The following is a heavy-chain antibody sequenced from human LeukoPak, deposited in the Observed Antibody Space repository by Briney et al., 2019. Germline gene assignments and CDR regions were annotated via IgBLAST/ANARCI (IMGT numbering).Heavy chain of an antibody. V-gene: IGHV4-59*01. J-gene: IGHJ5*02. Sequence: SGPTLLKPSETLSLTCTISGGSISTYYWSWLRQPPGKGLEWIGYIYYSGSANYNPSLKRRVTISVDTSKNQFSLRLTSVTAADTAVYYCARELTYCDGDCDSYNWFDPWGHGTLVTVSS. D-gene: IGHD2-21*02. CDR2: IYYSGSA. CDR3: ARELTYCDGDCDSYNWFDP. CDR1: GGSISTYY.